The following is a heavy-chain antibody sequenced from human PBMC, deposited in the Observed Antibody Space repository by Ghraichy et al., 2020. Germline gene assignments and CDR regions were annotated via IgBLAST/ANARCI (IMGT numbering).Heavy chain of an antibody. CDR3: ARDIGYCTNTSCSPEGYGMDV. CDR2: IYYSGSA. V-gene: IGHV4-59*01. CDR1: GGSISSYY. D-gene: IGHD2-2*03. Sequence: SETLSLTCTVSGGSISSYYWTWIRQPPGKGLEWIGYIYYSGSANYNPSLKSRISMSVDTSKNQFSLNLSSVTAADTAAYYCARDIGYCTNTSCSPEGYGMDVWGQGTTVTVSS. J-gene: IGHJ6*02.